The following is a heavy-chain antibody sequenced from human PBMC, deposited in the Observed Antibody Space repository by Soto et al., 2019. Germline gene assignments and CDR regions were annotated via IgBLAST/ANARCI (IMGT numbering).Heavy chain of an antibody. V-gene: IGHV2-5*02. CDR2: IYWDDDK. CDR3: AHTATARGGDAFDI. Sequence: LEWLALIYWDDDKRYSPSLKSRLTITKDTSKNQVVLTMTNMDPVDTATYYCAHTATARGGDAFDIWGQGTMVTVSS. J-gene: IGHJ3*02. D-gene: IGHD1-26*01.